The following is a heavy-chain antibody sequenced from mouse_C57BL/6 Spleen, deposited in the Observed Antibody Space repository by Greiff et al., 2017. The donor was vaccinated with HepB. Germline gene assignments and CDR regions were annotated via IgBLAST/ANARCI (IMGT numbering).Heavy chain of an antibody. J-gene: IGHJ2*01. Sequence: EVKLVESGGGLVQPGGSLKLSCAASGFTFSDYYMYWVRQTPEKRLEWVAYISNGGGSTYYPDTVKGRSTISRDNAKNTQYLHMSRLKSEDTAMYYCARHEYYFDYWGQGTTLTVSS. CDR1: GFTFSDYY. V-gene: IGHV5-12*01. CDR3: ARHEYYFDY. CDR2: ISNGGGST.